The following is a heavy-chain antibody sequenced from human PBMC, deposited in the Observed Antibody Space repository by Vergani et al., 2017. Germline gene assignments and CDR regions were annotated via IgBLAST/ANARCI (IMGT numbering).Heavy chain of an antibody. CDR3: ATAARYKYYYYGMDV. CDR1: GFTFSTYA. J-gene: IGHJ6*02. Sequence: EVQLLESGGGLVQPGGSLRLSCAASGFTFSTYAMSWVRQAPGKGLEWVSAISGSGGSTYYADSVKGRFTITRDNSKNTLYLQMNSLRAEDTAVYYCATAARYKYYYYGMDVWGQGTTVTVSS. CDR2: ISGSGGST. D-gene: IGHD3-9*01. V-gene: IGHV3-23*01.